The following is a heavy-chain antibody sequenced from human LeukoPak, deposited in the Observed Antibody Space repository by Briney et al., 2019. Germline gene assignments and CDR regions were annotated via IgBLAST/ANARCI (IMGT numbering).Heavy chain of an antibody. V-gene: IGHV1-18*01. D-gene: IGHD3-16*02. CDR2: ISAYNGNT. CDR1: GYTFTSYG. CDR3: ARWAGYDYVWGSYRYEGVDY. Sequence: GASVKVSCKASGYTFTSYGNSWVRQAPGQELEWMGWISAYNGNTNYAQKLQGRVTMTTDTSTSTAYMELRSLRSDDTVVYYCARWAGYDYVWGSYRYEGVDYWGQGTLVTVSS. J-gene: IGHJ4*02.